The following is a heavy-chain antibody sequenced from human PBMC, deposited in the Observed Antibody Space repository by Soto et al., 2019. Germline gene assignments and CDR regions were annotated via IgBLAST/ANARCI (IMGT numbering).Heavy chain of an antibody. V-gene: IGHV3-21*01. D-gene: IGHD3-10*01. CDR1: GFTFRTYT. CDR2: IRGFSPYT. J-gene: IGHJ6*02. Sequence: GSLRLSCISSGFTFRTYTMNWVRQAPGKGLEWVSGIRGFSPYTFYAESVKGRFTISRDNAKNSLYLQMNSLRAEDTAVYYCARDRGYDAHDYYYNAMDVWGQGTTVTVSS. CDR3: ARDRGYDAHDYYYNAMDV.